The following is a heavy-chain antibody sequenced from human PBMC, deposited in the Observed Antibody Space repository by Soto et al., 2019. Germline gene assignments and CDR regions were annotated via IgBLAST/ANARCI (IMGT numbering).Heavy chain of an antibody. CDR1: EYTLTELS. V-gene: IGHV1-24*01. CDR2: FDAEEGET. D-gene: IGHD1-1*01. J-gene: IGHJ4*02. CDR3: ARESQGNWNDFNY. Sequence: ASMKVSCKVSEYTLTELSMHWVRQAPGKGLELMGGFDAEEGETIYAQKFQGRVTMTEDTSTDTAYMELSRLRSDDIAVYYCARESQGNWNDFNYWGKGTLVTVSS.